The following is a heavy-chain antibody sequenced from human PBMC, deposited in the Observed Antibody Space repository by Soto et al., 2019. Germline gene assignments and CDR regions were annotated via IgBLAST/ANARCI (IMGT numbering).Heavy chain of an antibody. CDR1: GFTFSSYG. J-gene: IGHJ4*02. CDR2: IWYDGSNK. D-gene: IGHD3-10*01. V-gene: IGHV3-33*01. CDR3: ARDPVWFGEAYYFDY. Sequence: GGSLRLSCAASGFTFSSYGMHWVRQAPGKGLEWVAVIWYDGSNKYYADSVKGRFTISRDNSKNTLYLQMNSLRAEDTAVYYCARDPVWFGEAYYFDYWGQGTLVTVSS.